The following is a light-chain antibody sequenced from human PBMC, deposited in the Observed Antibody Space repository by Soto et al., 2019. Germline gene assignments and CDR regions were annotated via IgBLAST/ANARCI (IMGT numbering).Light chain of an antibody. CDR3: QHYNSYPGT. V-gene: IGKV1-5*03. Sequence: DIQMTRSHSILSPSVSDRVTIICRASQRIGSWVAWYQQKPGRAPNLLIHKTSHLESGVPSRFSGSGSGTEFTLTISSLQPGDFATYYCQHYNSYPGTFGQGTKVDI. CDR2: KTS. J-gene: IGKJ1*01. CDR1: QRIGSW.